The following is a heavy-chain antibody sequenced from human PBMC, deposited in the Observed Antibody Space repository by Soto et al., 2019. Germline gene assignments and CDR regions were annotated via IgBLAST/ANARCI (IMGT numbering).Heavy chain of an antibody. Sequence: QVQLVQSGAEVKKPGASVKVSCKASGYTFTSYAMHWVRQAPGQRLEWMGWINAGNGNTKYSQKFQGRVTVTWDTSASTAYMELSSLRSEDTAVYYCARQEEGGYTYGYWGQGTLVTVSS. V-gene: IGHV1-3*01. J-gene: IGHJ4*02. D-gene: IGHD5-12*01. CDR1: GYTFTSYA. CDR2: INAGNGNT. CDR3: ARQEEGGYTYGY.